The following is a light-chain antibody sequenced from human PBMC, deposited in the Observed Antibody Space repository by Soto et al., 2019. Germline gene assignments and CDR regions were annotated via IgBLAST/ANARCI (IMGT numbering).Light chain of an antibody. CDR3: QQRSNLIT. Sequence: EIVLTHSPGTLALSPGERATLSCRASQSVSSYLAWYQQKPGQAPRLLIYDASNRATGIPARFSGSGSGTDFTLTISSLEPEDFAVYYCQQRSNLITFGQGTRLEIK. V-gene: IGKV3-11*01. CDR1: QSVSSY. J-gene: IGKJ5*01. CDR2: DAS.